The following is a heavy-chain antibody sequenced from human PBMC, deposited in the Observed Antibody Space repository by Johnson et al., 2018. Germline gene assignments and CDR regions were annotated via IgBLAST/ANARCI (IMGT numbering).Heavy chain of an antibody. CDR2: VSVSSYEGGKK. J-gene: IGHJ1*01. CDR1: GFTFSRYA. V-gene: IGHV3-30*18. CDR3: TKESSGRQQYFQQ. D-gene: IGHD1-26*01. Sequence: QVQLVQSGGGVVQPGRSLRLSCAASGFTFSRYAIHWVRQASGKGLEWAAVVSVSSYEGGKKYYADSLTGRFTISRDFSKNTLYLQMNKLRAEDTAVYYCTKESSGRQQYFQQWGQGTLVTVSS.